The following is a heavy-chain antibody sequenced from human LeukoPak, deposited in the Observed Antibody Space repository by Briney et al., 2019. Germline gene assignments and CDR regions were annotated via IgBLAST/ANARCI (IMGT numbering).Heavy chain of an antibody. D-gene: IGHD6-6*01. V-gene: IGHV3-21*01. J-gene: IGHJ4*02. CDR3: ARPLYSSSSGFDY. CDR2: ISSSSSYI. Sequence: GGSLRLSCAASGFTFSSYSMNWVRQAPGKGLEWVSSISSSSSYIYYADSVKGRFTISRDNAKNSLYLQMNSLRAEDTAVYYCARPLYSSSSGFDYWGQGTLVTVSS. CDR1: GFTFSSYS.